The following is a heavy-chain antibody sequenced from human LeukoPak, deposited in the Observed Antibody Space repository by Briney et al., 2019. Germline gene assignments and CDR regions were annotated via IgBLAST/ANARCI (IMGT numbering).Heavy chain of an antibody. Sequence: GGSLRLSCAASGFTFSSYGMHWVRQAPGQGLKWVAVIWYDGSNKYYADSVKGRFTISRDNSKNTLYLQMNSLRAEDTAVYYCAKDSSSWFFDYWGQGTLVTVSS. V-gene: IGHV3-33*06. CDR1: GFTFSSYG. D-gene: IGHD6-13*01. J-gene: IGHJ4*02. CDR2: IWYDGSNK. CDR3: AKDSSSWFFDY.